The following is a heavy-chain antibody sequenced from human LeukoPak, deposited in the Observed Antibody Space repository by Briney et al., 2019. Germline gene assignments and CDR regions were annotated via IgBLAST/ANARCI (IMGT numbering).Heavy chain of an antibody. Sequence: PEGSLRLSCAASGFTFSSYERNWVRQAPGKGLEWISYISSSGSTIYYADSVKGRFTISRDNAKNSLYLQMNSLRAEDTAVYYCARDRAMAYYYYYMDVWGKGTTVTVSS. CDR1: GFTFSSYE. D-gene: IGHD5-18*01. CDR3: ARDRAMAYYYYYMDV. J-gene: IGHJ6*03. CDR2: ISSSGSTI. V-gene: IGHV3-48*03.